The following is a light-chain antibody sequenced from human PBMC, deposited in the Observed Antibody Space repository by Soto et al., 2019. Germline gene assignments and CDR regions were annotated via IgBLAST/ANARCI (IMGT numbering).Light chain of an antibody. CDR2: RAS. Sequence: EIVLTQSPATLSVSPGDRATLSCRASQSIDINLVWYQQKPGQSPRLLIFRASTRASGIPARFSGSGSGTEFTLTISSLQSEDFAVYYCQQYHHWPPITFGQGKRLEIK. CDR1: QSIDIN. CDR3: QQYHHWPPIT. J-gene: IGKJ5*01. V-gene: IGKV3-15*01.